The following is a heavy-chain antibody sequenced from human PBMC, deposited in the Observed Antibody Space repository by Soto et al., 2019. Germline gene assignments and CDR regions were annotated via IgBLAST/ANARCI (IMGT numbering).Heavy chain of an antibody. Sequence: GESLKISCKGSGYSFTNYWIGWVRQMPGKGLEWMGIIYPGDSDTRYSPSFQGQVTISADKSITTACLQWSSLKASDTAIYYCARCASSGSLDWFDPWGQGTLVTVSS. J-gene: IGHJ5*02. CDR1: GYSFTNYW. CDR2: IYPGDSDT. D-gene: IGHD1-26*01. V-gene: IGHV5-51*01. CDR3: ARCASSGSLDWFDP.